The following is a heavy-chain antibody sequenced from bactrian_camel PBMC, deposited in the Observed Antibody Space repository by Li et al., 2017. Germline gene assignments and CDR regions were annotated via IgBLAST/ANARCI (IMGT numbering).Heavy chain of an antibody. D-gene: IGHD5*01. CDR3: AEDSVGWVLGNR. Sequence: DVQLVESGGGLVQPGGSLRLSCATSEFTNSRYDMTWVRQAPGKGLEWVSYINIGGKRIYYADSVKGRFTISRDNAKNMLFLQMDNLRTEDSGVYYCAEDSVGWVLGNRWGQGTQVTVS. CDR2: INIGGKRI. V-gene: IGHV3S31*01. CDR1: EFTNSRYD. J-gene: IGHJ4*01.